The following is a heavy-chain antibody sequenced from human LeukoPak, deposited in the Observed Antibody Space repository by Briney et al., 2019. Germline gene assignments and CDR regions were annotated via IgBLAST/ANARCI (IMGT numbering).Heavy chain of an antibody. D-gene: IGHD6-19*01. CDR3: AREPLGSGWYGNLDY. J-gene: IGHJ4*02. V-gene: IGHV3-30*04. Sequence: GGSLRLSCAASGFTFSTYPMHWVRQAPGKGLEWVAVISNDGSKYYADSVKGRFTPSRDSSKNTLYLQMNSLRTEDTAVYYCAREPLGSGWYGNLDYWGQGTLVTVSS. CDR2: ISNDGSK. CDR1: GFTFSTYP.